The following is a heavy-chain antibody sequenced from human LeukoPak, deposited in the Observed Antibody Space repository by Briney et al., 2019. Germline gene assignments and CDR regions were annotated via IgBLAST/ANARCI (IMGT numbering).Heavy chain of an antibody. V-gene: IGHV1-69*01. J-gene: IGHJ4*02. CDR3: ARDRKMTTVTNFDY. CDR2: IIPIFGTA. D-gene: IGHD4-17*01. CDR1: GGTFSSYA. Sequence: ASVKVSCKASGGTFSSYAISWVRQAPGQGLEWMGGIIPIFGTANYAQKFQGRVTITADESTSTAYMELSSLRSEDTAVYYCARDRKMTTVTNFDYWGQGTLVTVSS.